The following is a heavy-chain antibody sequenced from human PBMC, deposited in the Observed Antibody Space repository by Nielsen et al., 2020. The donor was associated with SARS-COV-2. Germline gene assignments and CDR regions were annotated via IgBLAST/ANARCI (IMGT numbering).Heavy chain of an antibody. D-gene: IGHD6-13*01. CDR1: GFTFSSYA. J-gene: IGHJ4*02. CDR3: ARDHNPLAAAGPFDY. V-gene: IGHV3-30-3*01. CDR2: ISYDGSNK. Sequence: GGSLRLSCAASGFTFSSYAMHWVRQAPGKGLEWVAVISYDGSNKYYADSVKGRFTISRDNSKNTLYLQMNSLRAEDTAVYYCARDHNPLAAAGPFDYWGQGTLVTVSS.